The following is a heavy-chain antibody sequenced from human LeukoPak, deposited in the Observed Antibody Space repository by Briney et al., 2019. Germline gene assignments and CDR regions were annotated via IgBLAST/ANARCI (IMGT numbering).Heavy chain of an antibody. CDR2: IKQDGSER. V-gene: IGHV3-7*01. Sequence: GRSLRLSCAASGFTFSGFSMSWVRQSPTKGLEWVANIKQDGSERYYVDSVKGRFTISRDNAKNSLSLQMNNLRVEDTAVYYCARAGSHWHYVYWGQGTVVTVSS. J-gene: IGHJ4*02. D-gene: IGHD3-10*01. CDR1: GFTFSGFS. CDR3: ARAGSHWHYVY.